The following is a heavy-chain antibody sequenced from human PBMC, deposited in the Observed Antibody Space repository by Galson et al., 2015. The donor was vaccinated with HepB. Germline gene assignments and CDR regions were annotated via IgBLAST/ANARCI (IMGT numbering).Heavy chain of an antibody. CDR2: TYYSGTT. Sequence: SETLSLTCAASGGSISTSSNWWSWVRQPPGKGLEWIGETYYSGTTNYNPSLNRRVTISVDKSTNQVSLKLSSVTAADTAVYYCTRARYCNSFSCYNVAAFDIWGPGTMVTVSS. D-gene: IGHD2-2*02. CDR1: GGSISTSSNW. V-gene: IGHV4-4*02. CDR3: TRARYCNSFSCYNVAAFDI. J-gene: IGHJ3*02.